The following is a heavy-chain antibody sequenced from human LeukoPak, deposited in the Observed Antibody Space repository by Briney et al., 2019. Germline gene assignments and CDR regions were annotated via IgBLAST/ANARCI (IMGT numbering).Heavy chain of an antibody. V-gene: IGHV3-23*01. CDR1: GFTGYG. D-gene: IGHD6-13*01. Sequence: PGGSLRLSCAASGFTGYGMSWVRQAPGKGLEWVSAIVGSASSTFYADSVKGRFTTSRDNSKNTLYLQMNSLRVEDTAVYYCAKEVAEVGTGAFDFWGQGTMVTVSS. J-gene: IGHJ3*01. CDR2: IVGSASST. CDR3: AKEVAEVGTGAFDF.